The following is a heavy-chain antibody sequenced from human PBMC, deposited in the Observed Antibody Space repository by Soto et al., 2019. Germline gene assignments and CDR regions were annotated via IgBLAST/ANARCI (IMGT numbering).Heavy chain of an antibody. D-gene: IGHD1-26*01. Sequence: GGSLRLSCAASGFTFSNCAMSWVRQAPGKGLEWVSIISGDGGSIYYADSVEGRFTISRDNSKNTLNLQMSSLRAGDTAVYYCVKAVGPTAPSSRIFDYWGLGTLVTVSS. CDR3: VKAVGPTAPSSRIFDY. V-gene: IGHV3-23*01. CDR2: ISGDGGSI. J-gene: IGHJ4*02. CDR1: GFTFSNCA.